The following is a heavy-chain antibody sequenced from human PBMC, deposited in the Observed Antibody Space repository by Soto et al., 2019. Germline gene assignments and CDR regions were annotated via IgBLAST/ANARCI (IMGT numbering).Heavy chain of an antibody. CDR2: IYYSGNT. CDR3: VRYCSTTKCPFDF. J-gene: IGHJ4*02. CDR1: GGSISSGGSY. Sequence: SETLSLTCTVSGGSISSGGSYWGWIRQPPGKGLEWIGYIYYSGNTYFNPSLKSRVTLSVDPSKNQFSLNLSSVTAADTAVYYCVRYCSTTKCPFDFWGQGTLVTVSS. V-gene: IGHV4-30-4*01. D-gene: IGHD2-2*01.